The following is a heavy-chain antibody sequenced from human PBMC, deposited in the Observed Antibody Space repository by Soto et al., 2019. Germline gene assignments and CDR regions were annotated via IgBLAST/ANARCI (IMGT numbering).Heavy chain of an antibody. Sequence: SETLSLTCAISGGSISSGGYSWSWIRQPPGKGLEWIGYIYHRGSTYYNPSLKSRVTISVDRSKNQFSLKLSSVTAADTAVYYCARQQWLVLNAFDIWGQGTMVT. J-gene: IGHJ3*02. CDR1: GGSISSGGYS. D-gene: IGHD6-19*01. CDR3: ARQQWLVLNAFDI. CDR2: IYHRGST. V-gene: IGHV4-30-2*01.